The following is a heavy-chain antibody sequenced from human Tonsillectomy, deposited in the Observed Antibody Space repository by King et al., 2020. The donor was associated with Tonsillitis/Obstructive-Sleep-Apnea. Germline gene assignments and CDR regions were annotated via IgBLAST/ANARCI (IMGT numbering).Heavy chain of an antibody. D-gene: IGHD1-26*01. J-gene: IGHJ5*02. CDR2: ISGYNGDT. CDR1: GYTFISYG. V-gene: IGHV1-18*01. CDR3: ARVSAFAWELLPVDP. Sequence: QLVQSGAEVKKPGASVTVSCKASGYTFISYGVIWVRQAPGQGLEWMGWISGYNGDTNYAQNLQGRVTMTTDTSKSTAYMEMRSLRSDDTAVYYCARVSAFAWELLPVDPWGQGTLVTVSS.